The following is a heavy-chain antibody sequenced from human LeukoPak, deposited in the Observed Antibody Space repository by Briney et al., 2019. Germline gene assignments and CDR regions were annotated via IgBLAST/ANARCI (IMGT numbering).Heavy chain of an antibody. CDR2: INPNSGGT. CDR3: ASDLWGVGPSLVGYYFDH. Sequence: ASVTVSCKASGYTFTGYYMHWVRQAPGQGLEWMGWINPNSGGTNYAQNFQGRVTMTRDTSISAAYMELSRLRSDDTAVYYCASDLWGVGPSLVGYYFDHWGQGTLVTVSS. CDR1: GYTFTGYY. D-gene: IGHD1-26*01. J-gene: IGHJ4*02. V-gene: IGHV1-2*02.